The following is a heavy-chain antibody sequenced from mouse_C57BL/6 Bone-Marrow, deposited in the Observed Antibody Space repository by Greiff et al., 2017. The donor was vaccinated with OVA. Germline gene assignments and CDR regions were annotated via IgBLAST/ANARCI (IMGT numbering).Heavy chain of an antibody. CDR1: GYTFTSYG. Sequence: VQLQQSGAELARPGASVKLSCKASGYTFTSYGISWVKQRTGQGLEWIGEIYPRSGNTYYNEKFKGKATLTADKSSSTAYMELRSLTSEDSAVYFCAKRAYYGSSLYAMDYWGQGTSVTVSS. D-gene: IGHD1-1*01. J-gene: IGHJ4*01. CDR2: IYPRSGNT. CDR3: AKRAYYGSSLYAMDY. V-gene: IGHV1-81*01.